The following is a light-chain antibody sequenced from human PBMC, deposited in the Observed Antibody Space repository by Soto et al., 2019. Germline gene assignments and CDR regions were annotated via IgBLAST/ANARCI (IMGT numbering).Light chain of an antibody. V-gene: IGKV3-20*01. CDR2: DAS. Sequence: EIVLTQSPGTLSLSPGERPTLSCRTSQSVGSSYLAWYQQNPGQAPRLLISDASSRATVIPDRFSGSGSGTDFTLTITRLEPEDFAMYYCQLYGASPYSTFGPGTKVDIK. J-gene: IGKJ3*01. CDR3: QLYGASPYST. CDR1: QSVGSSY.